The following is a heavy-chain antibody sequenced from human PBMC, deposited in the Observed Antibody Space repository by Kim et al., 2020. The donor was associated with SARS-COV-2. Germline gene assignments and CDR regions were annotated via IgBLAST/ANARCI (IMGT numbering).Heavy chain of an antibody. CDR3: ARQERGCSSDSCYAKNFDY. Sequence: SETLSLTCTVSGGSISSYYWNWIRQTPGKGLEWIGYFYYSGGTNYNPSLKSRVTISVDTSKNQFSLNLRSVTAADTAVYYCARQERGCSSDSCYAKNFDYWGQGTLVTVSS. CDR1: GGSISSYY. D-gene: IGHD2-2*01. CDR2: FYYSGGT. V-gene: IGHV4-59*08. J-gene: IGHJ4*02.